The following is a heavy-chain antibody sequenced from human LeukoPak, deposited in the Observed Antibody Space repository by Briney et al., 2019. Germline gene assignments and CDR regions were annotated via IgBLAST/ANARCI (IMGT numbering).Heavy chain of an antibody. V-gene: IGHV4-39*01. J-gene: IGHJ6*03. CDR1: GGSISSNSYY. CDR3: ARARNATDHYYMDV. Sequence: SETLSLTCAVSGGSISSNSYYWGWIRQPPGKGLERIGSIYYSGSTYYNPSLKSRVTISVDTSKNQFSLKLSSVTAADTAVYYCARARNATDHYYMDVWGKGTRSPSP. CDR2: IYYSGST. D-gene: IGHD4-17*01.